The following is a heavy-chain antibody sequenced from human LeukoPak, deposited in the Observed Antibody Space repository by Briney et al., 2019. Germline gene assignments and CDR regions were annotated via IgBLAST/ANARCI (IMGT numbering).Heavy chain of an antibody. CDR3: ARARSYDGDYTHLDY. D-gene: IGHD4-17*01. CDR2: ISHSGST. V-gene: IGHV4-59*11. Sequence: KPSETLSLTCTVSGDSFSSHYWSWIRQPPGKGLEWIGWISHSGSTNYNPSLKSRVTMSVDTSKNQFSLNLSSVTAADTAVYYCARARSYDGDYTHLDYWGQGTLVTVSS. J-gene: IGHJ4*02. CDR1: GDSFSSHY.